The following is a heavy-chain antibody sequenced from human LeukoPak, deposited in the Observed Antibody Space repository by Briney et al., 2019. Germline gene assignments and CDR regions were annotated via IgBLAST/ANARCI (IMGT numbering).Heavy chain of an antibody. Sequence: NASETLSLTCSVSGYSIISGSYWGWIRQPPGKGLEWIGDFHRRVNTFYNPSLQSRITISVDTSKNQFSLKLNSVTPEDTAVYYCAREPDDSGCDSWGQGTLVTVSS. J-gene: IGHJ4*02. CDR1: GYSIISGSY. CDR2: FHRRVNT. D-gene: IGHD6-19*01. CDR3: AREPDDSGCDS. V-gene: IGHV4-38-2*02.